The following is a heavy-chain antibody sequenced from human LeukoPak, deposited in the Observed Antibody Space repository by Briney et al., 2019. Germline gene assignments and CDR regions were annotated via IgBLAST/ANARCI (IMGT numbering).Heavy chain of an antibody. Sequence: ASVKVSCKASGYTFTGYYMHCVRQAPGQGLEWMGWINPNSGGTNYAQKFQGRVTMTRDTSISTAYMELSRLRSDDTAVYYCARDREYQLLRSNFDYWGQGTLVTVSS. CDR2: INPNSGGT. V-gene: IGHV1-2*02. D-gene: IGHD2-2*01. CDR1: GYTFTGYY. CDR3: ARDREYQLLRSNFDY. J-gene: IGHJ4*02.